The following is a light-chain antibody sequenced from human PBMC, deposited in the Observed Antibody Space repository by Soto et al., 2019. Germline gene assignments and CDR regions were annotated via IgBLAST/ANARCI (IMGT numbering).Light chain of an antibody. V-gene: IGKV3-11*01. CDR1: QSVSSY. Sequence: EIVLTQSPATLCLSPGERATLACRASQSVSSYLAWYQQKPGQAPRVLIYDASNRATGIPARFSGSGSGTDFTLTISSLEPEDFAVYYCHQRKSWPRTFGQGTKVDIK. J-gene: IGKJ1*01. CDR2: DAS. CDR3: HQRKSWPRT.